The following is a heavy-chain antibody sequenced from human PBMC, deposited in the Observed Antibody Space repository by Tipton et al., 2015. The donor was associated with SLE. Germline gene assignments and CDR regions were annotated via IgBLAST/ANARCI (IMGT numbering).Heavy chain of an antibody. CDR1: GFTFSSYA. D-gene: IGHD3-3*01. CDR3: ARDGFLEWFNY. J-gene: IGHJ4*02. V-gene: IGHV3-23*01. CDR2: ISGSGGST. Sequence: LRLSCAASGFTFSSYAMSWVRQAPGKGLEWVSAISGSGGSTYYADSVKGRFTISRDNSKNSLYLQMNSLRAEDTAVYYCARDGFLEWFNYWGQGTLVTVSS.